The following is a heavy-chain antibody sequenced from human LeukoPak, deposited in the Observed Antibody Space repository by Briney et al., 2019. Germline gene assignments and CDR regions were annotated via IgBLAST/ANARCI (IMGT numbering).Heavy chain of an antibody. D-gene: IGHD1-26*01. Sequence: ASVLVFFKASGYTFTGYYMHWVRQAPGQGLEWMGWINPNSGGTNYAQKFQGRVTMTRDTSISTAYMELSRLRSDDTAVYYCARGEWELPPLGWCQGALFTVSS. J-gene: IGHJ4*02. CDR3: ARGEWELPPLG. V-gene: IGHV1-2*02. CDR1: GYTFTGYY. CDR2: INPNSGGT.